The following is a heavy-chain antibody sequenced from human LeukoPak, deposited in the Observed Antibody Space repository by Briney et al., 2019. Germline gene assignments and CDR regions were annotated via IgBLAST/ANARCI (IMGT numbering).Heavy chain of an antibody. D-gene: IGHD6-13*01. CDR3: ARDRGRGLGRIAATGYFDY. Sequence: SETLSLTCTVSGYSISSGYFWGWIRQPPGKGLECIGTIYHSGSTYYNPSLKSRVTISADTSKNQFSLKLSSVTAADTAVYYCARDRGRGLGRIAATGYFDYWGQGTLVTVSS. J-gene: IGHJ4*02. CDR2: IYHSGST. CDR1: GYSISSGYF. V-gene: IGHV4-38-2*02.